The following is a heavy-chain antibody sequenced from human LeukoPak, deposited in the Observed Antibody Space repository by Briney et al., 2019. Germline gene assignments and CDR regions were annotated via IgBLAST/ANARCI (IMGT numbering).Heavy chain of an antibody. V-gene: IGHV3-30-3*01. D-gene: IGHD3-10*01. CDR3: ATPSYYYGSGSYYNGGTSTYDN. Sequence: PGGSLRLSCAASGFTFSSHAMHWVRQAPGKGLEWVAAISDDGGNKYYADSVKGRFTISRDNSKNTLYLQMNSLRPEDTAVYYCATPSYYYGSGSYYNGGTSTYDNWGQGTLVTVSS. CDR2: ISDDGGNK. CDR1: GFTFSSHA. J-gene: IGHJ4*02.